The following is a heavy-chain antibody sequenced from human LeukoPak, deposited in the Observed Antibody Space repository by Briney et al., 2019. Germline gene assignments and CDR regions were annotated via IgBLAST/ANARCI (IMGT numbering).Heavy chain of an antibody. CDR1: GYTFTSYG. J-gene: IGHJ5*02. Sequence: ASVKVSCKASGYTFTSYGISWVRQAPGQGLEWMGWISAYNGNTNYAQKLQGRVTMTTDTSTSTAYMELRSLRSDDTAVYYCARAKYYYGSSGYFVPNWFDPWGQGTLVTVSS. CDR3: ARAKYYYGSSGYFVPNWFDP. CDR2: ISAYNGNT. D-gene: IGHD3-22*01. V-gene: IGHV1-18*01.